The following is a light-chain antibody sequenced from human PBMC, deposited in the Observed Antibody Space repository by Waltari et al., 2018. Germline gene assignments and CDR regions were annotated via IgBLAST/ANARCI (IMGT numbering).Light chain of an antibody. CDR2: DAC. CDR1: QGISSA. V-gene: IGKV1D-13*01. CDR3: QQFNNYPLP. J-gene: IGKJ4*01. Sequence: AIHLTQAPSCLPASAGYRVTITCRASQGISSALAWYQQKPGKAPVLLIYDACTLESAHPARFSGRGSATDFTLTISSMQPEDFARYYWQQFNNYPLPLGGGTQVEIK.